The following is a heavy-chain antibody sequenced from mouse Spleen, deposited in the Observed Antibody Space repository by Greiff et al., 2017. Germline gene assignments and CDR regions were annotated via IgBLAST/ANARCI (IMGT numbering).Heavy chain of an antibody. Sequence: VQLQESGPELVKPGASVKISCKASGYAFSSSWMNWVKQRPGQGLEWIGRIYPGDGDTNYNGKFKGKATLTADKSSSTAYMQLSSLTSVDSAVYFCARRYDSYDEGFAYWGQGTLVTVSA. D-gene: IGHD2-12*01. V-gene: IGHV1-82*01. J-gene: IGHJ3*01. CDR1: GYAFSSSW. CDR3: ARRYDSYDEGFAY. CDR2: IYPGDGDT.